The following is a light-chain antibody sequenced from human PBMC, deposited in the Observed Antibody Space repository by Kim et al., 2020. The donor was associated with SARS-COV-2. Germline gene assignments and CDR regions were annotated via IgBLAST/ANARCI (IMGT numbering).Light chain of an antibody. CDR1: NSNVGGYNH. J-gene: IGLJ2*01. V-gene: IGLV2-11*01. CDR2: DVT. CDR3: CSYGGSYTSYVL. Sequence: QSALTQPRSVSGSPGQSVTISCTGTNSNVGGYNHVSWYQQHPGKGPKLMIYDVTKRPSGVPDRFSGSKSGNTASLTISGLQAEDEADYFCCSYGGSYTSYVLFGGGTQLTVL.